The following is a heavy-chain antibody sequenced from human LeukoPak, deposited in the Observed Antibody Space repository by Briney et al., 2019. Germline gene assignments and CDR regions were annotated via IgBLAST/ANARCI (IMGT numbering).Heavy chain of an antibody. D-gene: IGHD4-23*01. V-gene: IGHV3-74*01. CDR3: ARGPPHGNDY. CDR2: IASDGSST. Sequence: GGSLRLSCAASGFTFSSYWMNWVRQAPGKGLVWVSRIASDGSSTTYADSVKGRFSISRDNAKNTLYLQMNSLRVEDTAVYYCARGPPHGNDYWGQRTLVTVS. CDR1: GFTFSSYW. J-gene: IGHJ4*02.